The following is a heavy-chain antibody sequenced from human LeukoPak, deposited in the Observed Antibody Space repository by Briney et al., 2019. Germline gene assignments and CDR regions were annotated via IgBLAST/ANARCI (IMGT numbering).Heavy chain of an antibody. J-gene: IGHJ4*02. CDR1: GGSFSGYY. D-gene: IGHD5-18*01. CDR3: ARGQYSYALDY. V-gene: IGHV4-34*01. Sequence: SETLSLTCAVYGGSFSGYYWSWIRQPPGKGLEWIGVINHSGSTNYNPSLKSRVTISVDTSKNQFSLKLSSVTAADTAVYYCARGQYSYALDYWGQGTLVTVSS. CDR2: INHSGST.